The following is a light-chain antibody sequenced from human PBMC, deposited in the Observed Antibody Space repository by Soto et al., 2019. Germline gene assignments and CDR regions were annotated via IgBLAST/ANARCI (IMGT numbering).Light chain of an antibody. CDR3: HTYNSYSLHT. CDR2: DAS. Sequence: EIVMTQSPATLSVSPGRRATLACRASQSVGSDLAWFQQKPGQAPRLLIYDASTRATGVPARFGGSGSGTEFTLTISSLQPDDCATYYCHTYNSYSLHTFGQGTKLEIK. J-gene: IGKJ2*01. V-gene: IGKV3-15*01. CDR1: QSVGSD.